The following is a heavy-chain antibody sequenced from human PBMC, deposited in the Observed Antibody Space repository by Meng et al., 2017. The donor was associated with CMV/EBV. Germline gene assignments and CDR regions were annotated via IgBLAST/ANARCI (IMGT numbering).Heavy chain of an antibody. J-gene: IGHJ6*02. CDR1: GGSISSYY. CDR3: ARSLVVVPAVQTYYYYYGMDV. Sequence: SETLSLTCTVSGGSISSYYWSWIRQPPGKGLEGIGYIYYSGSTNYNPSLKSRVTISVDTSTNQFSLKLSSVTAADTAVYYCARSLVVVPAVQTYYYYYGMDVWGQGTTVTVSS. V-gene: IGHV4-59*01. CDR2: IYYSGST. D-gene: IGHD2-2*01.